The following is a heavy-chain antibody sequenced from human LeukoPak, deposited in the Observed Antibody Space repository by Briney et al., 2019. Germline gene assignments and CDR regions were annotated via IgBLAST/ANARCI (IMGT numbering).Heavy chain of an antibody. V-gene: IGHV4-38-2*02. J-gene: IGHJ4*02. CDR2: IFQSVGT. CDR3: ARNNSNGFDF. D-gene: IGHD6-19*01. CDR1: GYSISGGYY. Sequence: SETLSLTCTVSGYSISGGYYWGWIRQPPGKGLEWIGTIFQSVGTYYNPSLKSRVTTSVDTSKNQFSLKLSSVTAADTAVYYCARNNSNGFDFWSQGTPVTVSS.